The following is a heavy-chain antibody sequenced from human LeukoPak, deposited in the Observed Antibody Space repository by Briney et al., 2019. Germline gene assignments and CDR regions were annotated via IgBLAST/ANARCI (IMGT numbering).Heavy chain of an antibody. CDR2: INKDGRST. D-gene: IGHD3-10*01. J-gene: IGHJ4*02. Sequence: GGSLRLSCAASGMIFNNHWMHWIRQAPGKGLVWVARINKDGRSTTYADSVKGRFTISRDNSKNTLYLQMNSLRAEDTAVYYCAKDLYYYGSGSYYIADYWGQGTLVTVSS. CDR3: AKDLYYYGSGSYYIADY. V-gene: IGHV3-74*01. CDR1: GMIFNNHW.